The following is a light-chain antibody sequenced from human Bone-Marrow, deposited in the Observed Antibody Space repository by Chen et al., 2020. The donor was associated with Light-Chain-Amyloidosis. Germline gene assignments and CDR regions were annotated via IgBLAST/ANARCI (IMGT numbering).Light chain of an antibody. J-gene: IGLJ1*01. V-gene: IGLV2-14*01. CDR1: SSDVGGDNH. Sequence: QSALTQPASVSGSPGQSIHISCTGTSSDVGGDNHVSWYQQHPDKAPKLMIYEVTNRPSWVPDRFSGSKSDNTASLTISGLQPEDAADYFCSSYTLTNTRVFRSGTRVTV. CDR3: SSYTLTNTRV. CDR2: EVT.